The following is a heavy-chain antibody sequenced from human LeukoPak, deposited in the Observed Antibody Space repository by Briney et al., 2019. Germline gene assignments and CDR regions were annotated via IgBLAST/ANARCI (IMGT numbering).Heavy chain of an antibody. CDR2: IIGSGGST. CDR1: GFTFSSYG. CDR3: AKLSGAHFDWLFYYFDY. J-gene: IGHJ4*02. V-gene: IGHV3-23*01. Sequence: GGSLRLSCAASGFTFSSYGMSWVRQTPGKGLEWVSAIIGSGGSTYYADSVKGRFTISRDNSKNTLYLQMNSLRAEDTAVYYCAKLSGAHFDWLFYYFDYWGQGTLVTVSS. D-gene: IGHD3-9*01.